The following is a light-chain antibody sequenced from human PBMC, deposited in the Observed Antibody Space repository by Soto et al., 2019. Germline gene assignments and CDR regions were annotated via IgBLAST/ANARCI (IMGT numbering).Light chain of an antibody. CDR2: GAS. CDR3: LQYNNWPHAYT. J-gene: IGKJ3*01. CDR1: QNVSSN. V-gene: IGKV3-15*01. Sequence: DIVMTQSPATLSVSPGERATLSCRASQNVSSNLAWYQQKPGQAPRLLLYGASTRATGFPARFSGSGSGTDFTLTISSLQSEDLAIYYCLQYNNWPHAYTFGPGTKVEIK.